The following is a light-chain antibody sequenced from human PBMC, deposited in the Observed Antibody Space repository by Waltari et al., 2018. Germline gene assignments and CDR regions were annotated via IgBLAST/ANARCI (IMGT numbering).Light chain of an antibody. CDR2: EVT. J-gene: IGLJ1*01. V-gene: IGLV2-23*02. Sequence: QSGLTQPASVSGSPGQSITISCPATSSDVGNYNLVSWYQQYPGKAPKLMVYEVTKRTSGVSDRFSGSKSGNTASLTISGLQSQDEADYYCCSYAGLGIYVFGTGTKVTVL. CDR3: CSYAGLGIYV. CDR1: SSDVGNYNL.